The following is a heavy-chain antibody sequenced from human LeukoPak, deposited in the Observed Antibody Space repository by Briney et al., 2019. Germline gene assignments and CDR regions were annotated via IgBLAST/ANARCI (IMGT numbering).Heavy chain of an antibody. J-gene: IGHJ4*02. Sequence: GGSLRLSCAASGFTFSSYWMHWVRQAPGQGLLWVSRLDTDGRRTGYADSVKGRFTISRDNAKNTLYLQMNNLRAEDTAVYYCTKDYGSGAYLDYWGQGTLVTVSS. CDR2: LDTDGRRT. CDR3: TKDYGSGAYLDY. D-gene: IGHD3-10*01. V-gene: IGHV3-74*01. CDR1: GFTFSSYW.